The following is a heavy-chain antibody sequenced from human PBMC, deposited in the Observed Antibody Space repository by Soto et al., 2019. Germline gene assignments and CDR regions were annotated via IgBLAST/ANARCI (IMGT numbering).Heavy chain of an antibody. D-gene: IGHD2-2*01. CDR3: AREYCSSTNCLNWFDP. J-gene: IGHJ5*02. CDR1: GFTFSSYW. Sequence: TGGSLRLSCAASGFTFSSYWMSWVRQAPGKGLEWVANIKPGGSEKWYVDSVKGRFTISRDNAKNSLHLQMNSLRAEDTAVYYCAREYCSSTNCLNWFDPWGQGTLVTVSS. V-gene: IGHV3-7*01. CDR2: IKPGGSEK.